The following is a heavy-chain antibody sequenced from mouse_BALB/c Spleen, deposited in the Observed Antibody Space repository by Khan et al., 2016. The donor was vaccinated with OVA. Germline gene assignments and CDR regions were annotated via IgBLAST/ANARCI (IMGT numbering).Heavy chain of an antibody. V-gene: IGHV3-2*02. Sequence: EVKLEESGPGLVKPSQSLSLTCTVTGYSITSGYAWNWIRQFPGNKLEWMGYISYSGVTSYTPSLKSRISITRDTSENQFFLQLNSVTTEDTATYYCARGNYYGYYFDYWGQGTTLTVSS. J-gene: IGHJ2*01. CDR3: ARGNYYGYYFDY. CDR1: GYSITSGYA. CDR2: ISYSGVT. D-gene: IGHD1-1*01.